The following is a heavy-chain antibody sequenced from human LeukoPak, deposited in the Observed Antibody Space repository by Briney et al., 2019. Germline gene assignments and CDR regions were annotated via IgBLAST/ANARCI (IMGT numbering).Heavy chain of an antibody. CDR3: ARAHRRYSSFDY. CDR1: GGSISSSSYY. CDR2: IYYSGST. Sequence: PSETLSLTCTVSGGSISSSSYYWGWIRQPPGKGLEWIGSIYYSGSTYYNPSLKSRVTISVDTSKNQFSLKLSSVTAADTAVYYCARAHRRYSSFDYWGQGTLVTVSS. J-gene: IGHJ4*02. V-gene: IGHV4-39*07. D-gene: IGHD2-15*01.